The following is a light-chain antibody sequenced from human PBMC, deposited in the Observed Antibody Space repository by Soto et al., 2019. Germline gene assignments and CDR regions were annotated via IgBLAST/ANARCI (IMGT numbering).Light chain of an antibody. J-gene: IGKJ1*01. CDR2: KAS. V-gene: IGKV1-5*03. CDR1: QTISSW. CDR3: QHYNSYSEA. Sequence: DIQMTPSPSTPSGSVGDRVTIPCRASQTISSWLAWYQQKPGKAPKLLIYKASTLKSGVPSRFSGSGSGTEFTLTISSLQPDDFATYYCQHYNSYSEAFGQGTKVDIK.